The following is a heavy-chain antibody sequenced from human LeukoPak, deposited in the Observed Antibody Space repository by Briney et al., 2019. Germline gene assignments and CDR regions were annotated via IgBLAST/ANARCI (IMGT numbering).Heavy chain of an antibody. CDR1: GFTFSNYA. V-gene: IGHV3-23*01. D-gene: IGHD3-22*01. J-gene: IGHJ4*02. CDR3: AKDGDDCIDF. CDR2: ISGTGATT. Sequence: GGSLRLSCAASGFTFSNYAMNWVRQAPGKGLEWVSGISGTGATTYYADSVKGRFTISRDNSKNTMSLQMNSLRAEDTAVYYCAKDGDDCIDFWGQGTLVTVSS.